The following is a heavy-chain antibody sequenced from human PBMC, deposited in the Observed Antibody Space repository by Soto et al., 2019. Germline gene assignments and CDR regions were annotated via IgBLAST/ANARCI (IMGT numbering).Heavy chain of an antibody. CDR2: FSAGGRA. J-gene: IGHJ4*02. CDR3: AKESMPNLYGDTLFDL. V-gene: IGHV3-23*01. Sequence: EVQLLESGGALVQPGGCLRLSCVASGFSFRNYALSWVRQAPGKGLYWVSSFSAGGRAYYADTVKGRFTIARDSSKNKVHLQLRILGPDATAVYYCAKESMPNLYGDTLFDLWGQGARVTVSS. D-gene: IGHD4-17*01. CDR1: GFSFRNYA.